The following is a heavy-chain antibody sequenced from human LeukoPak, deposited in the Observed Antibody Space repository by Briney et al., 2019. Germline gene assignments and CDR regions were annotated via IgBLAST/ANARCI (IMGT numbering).Heavy chain of an antibody. V-gene: IGHV3-74*01. CDR2: INTDGSST. Sequence: GGSLRLSCSASGFTFSSYWMHWVRQAPGKGLVWVSRINTDGSSTSYADSVKGRFTISRDNAKNTLYLQMNSLRAEDTAVYYCARVGGVSDAFDIWGQGTMVTVSS. CDR1: GFTFSSYW. J-gene: IGHJ3*02. D-gene: IGHD2-8*02. CDR3: ARVGGVSDAFDI.